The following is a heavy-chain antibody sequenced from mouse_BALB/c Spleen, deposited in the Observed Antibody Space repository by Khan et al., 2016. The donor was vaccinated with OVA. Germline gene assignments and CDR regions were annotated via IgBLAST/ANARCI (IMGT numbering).Heavy chain of an antibody. Sequence: EVELVESGGDLVQPGGSRKLSCAASGFTFSSYGMHWVRQAPEKGLEWVAYISGDSNTIYYADTVKGRFTISRDNPRNTLFLQMTSLMSEDTAMYYCATSYFYGYYFDYWGPGTTLPVSS. CDR1: GFTFSSYG. CDR3: ATSYFYGYYFDY. D-gene: IGHD1-1*01. J-gene: IGHJ2*01. CDR2: ISGDSNTI. V-gene: IGHV5-17*02.